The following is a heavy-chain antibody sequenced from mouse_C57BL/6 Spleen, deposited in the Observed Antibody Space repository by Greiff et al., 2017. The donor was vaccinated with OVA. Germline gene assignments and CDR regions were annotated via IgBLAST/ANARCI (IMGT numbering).Heavy chain of an antibody. Sequence: EVQGVESGGGLVKPGGSLKLSCAASGFTFSSYAMSWVRQTPEKRLEWVATISDGGSYTYYPDNVKGRFTISRDNAKNNLYLQMSHLKSEDTAMYYCARDGNWGFDYWGQGTTLTVSS. CDR1: GFTFSSYA. CDR2: ISDGGSYT. J-gene: IGHJ2*01. D-gene: IGHD4-1*01. V-gene: IGHV5-4*01. CDR3: ARDGNWGFDY.